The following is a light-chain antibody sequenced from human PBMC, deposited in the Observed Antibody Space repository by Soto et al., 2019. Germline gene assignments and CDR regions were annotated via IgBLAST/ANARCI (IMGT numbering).Light chain of an antibody. Sequence: NFMLTQPHSVSESPGKTVTISCTRSSGSIASNYVQWYQQRPGSAPTIVIYEDNQTPSGVPDRFSGSIDRSSNSASLTISGLKTEDEADYYCQSYDSSNVVFGGGTKVTV. V-gene: IGLV6-57*03. CDR1: SGSIASNY. CDR3: QSYDSSNVV. J-gene: IGLJ2*01. CDR2: EDN.